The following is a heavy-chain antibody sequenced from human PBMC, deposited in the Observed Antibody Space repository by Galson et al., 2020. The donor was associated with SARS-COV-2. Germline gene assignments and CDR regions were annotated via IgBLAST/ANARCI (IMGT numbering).Heavy chain of an antibody. CDR1: EFPFSSYR. J-gene: IGHJ4*02. D-gene: IGHD4-17*01. Sequence: GGSLRPSCPASEFPFSSYRIHWVRKAPGKGLDWVAVLPYDGSNKSYAASVKGRFTISRDSSKNTRYLQMNSLRAEDTSVYTCAKGHDYGDPVDYWCKGTLVVVAS. CDR2: LPYDGSNK. CDR3: AKGHDYGDPVDY. V-gene: IGHV3-30*18.